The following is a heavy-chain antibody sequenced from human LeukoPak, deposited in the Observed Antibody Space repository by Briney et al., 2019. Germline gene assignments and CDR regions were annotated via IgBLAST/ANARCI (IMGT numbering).Heavy chain of an antibody. CDR2: IYYSGST. V-gene: IGHV4-30-4*08. CDR1: GGSISSGDYY. Sequence: SETLSLTCTVSGGSISSGDYYWSWIRQPPGKGLEWIGYIYYSGSTYYNPSLKSRVTISLDTSKNQFSLKLSSVTAADTAIYYCARRKMEPETRGNNWFDPWGQGTLVTVSS. D-gene: IGHD1-14*01. CDR3: ARRKMEPETRGNNWFDP. J-gene: IGHJ5*02.